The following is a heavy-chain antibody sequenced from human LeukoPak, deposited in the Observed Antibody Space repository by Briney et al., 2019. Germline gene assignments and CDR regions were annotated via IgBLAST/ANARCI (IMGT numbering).Heavy chain of an antibody. Sequence: ASVKVSYKASGYTFTSYGISWVRQAPGQGLEWMGWISAYNGNTNYAQKLQGRVTMTTDTSTSTAYMELRSLRSDDTAVYYCARDGGAMVYATSYYFDYWGQGTLVTVSS. CDR2: ISAYNGNT. V-gene: IGHV1-18*01. CDR3: ARDGGAMVYATSYYFDY. D-gene: IGHD2-8*01. CDR1: GYTFTSYG. J-gene: IGHJ4*02.